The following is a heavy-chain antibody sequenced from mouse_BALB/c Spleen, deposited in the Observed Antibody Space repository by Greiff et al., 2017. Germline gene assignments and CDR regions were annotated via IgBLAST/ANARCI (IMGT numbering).Heavy chain of an antibody. Sequence: DVKLVESGPSLVKPSQTLSLTCSVTGDSITSGYWNWIRKFPGNKLEYMGYISYSGSTYYNPSLKSRISITRDTSKNQYYLQLNSVTTEDTATYYCARWLLSYYYAMDYWGQGTSVTVSS. CDR1: GDSITSGY. CDR3: ARWLLSYYYAMDY. J-gene: IGHJ4*01. CDR2: ISYSGST. V-gene: IGHV3-8*02. D-gene: IGHD2-3*01.